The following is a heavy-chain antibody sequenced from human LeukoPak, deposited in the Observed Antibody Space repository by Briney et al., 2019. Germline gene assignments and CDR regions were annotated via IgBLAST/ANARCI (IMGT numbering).Heavy chain of an antibody. CDR3: ARDKTYGEQFDS. CDR2: ISGSGTDI. D-gene: IGHD4-17*01. V-gene: IGHV3-21*01. J-gene: IGHJ4*02. CDR1: GFTFNTYS. Sequence: PGGFLRLSCAASGFTFNTYSMNWVRQTPGKGLEWVSSISGSGTDIYYADSMKGRITISRENAKNSLYLQMNSLRAEDTAVYYCARDKTYGEQFDSWGQGTLVTVSS.